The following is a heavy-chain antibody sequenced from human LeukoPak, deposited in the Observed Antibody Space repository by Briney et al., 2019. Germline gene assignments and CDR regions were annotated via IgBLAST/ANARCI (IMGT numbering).Heavy chain of an antibody. CDR2: IYYSGST. V-gene: IGHV4-59*01. J-gene: IGHJ3*02. D-gene: IGHD4-4*01. CDR3: ARESTSDAFDI. Sequence: SETLSLTCTVSGGSISYYYWSWIRQPPGKGLEWIAYIYYSGSTNYNPSLKSRVTISVGTSKNQFSLRLTSVTAADTAVYYCARESTSDAFDIWGQGTMVTVSS. CDR1: GGSISYYY.